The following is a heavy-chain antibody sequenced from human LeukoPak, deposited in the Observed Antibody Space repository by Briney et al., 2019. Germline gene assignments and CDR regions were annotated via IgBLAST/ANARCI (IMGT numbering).Heavy chain of an antibody. J-gene: IGHJ4*02. CDR2: IYYSGST. CDR3: ARGMLVDTAMVTNFDY. D-gene: IGHD5-18*01. Sequence: SETLSLTRSVSGDSISTSSYYWGWIRQPPGKGLEWIGTIYYSGSTYYNPSLTSRVTISVDTSKNQFSLKLSSVTAADTAVYYCARGMLVDTAMVTNFDYWGQGTLVTVSS. CDR1: GDSISTSSYY. V-gene: IGHV4-39*07.